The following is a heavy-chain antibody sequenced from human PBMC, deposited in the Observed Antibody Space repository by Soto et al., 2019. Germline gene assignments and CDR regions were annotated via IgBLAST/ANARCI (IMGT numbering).Heavy chain of an antibody. J-gene: IGHJ6*02. Sequence: SVKVSCKASGGTFSSYAISWVRQAPGQGLEWMGGIIPIFGTANYAQKFQGRVTITADKSTSTAYMELSSLRSEDTAVYYCARDDPHIAATRPYAYYYYGMDVWGQGTTVTVSS. CDR1: GGTFSSYA. CDR3: ARDDPHIAATRPYAYYYYGMDV. D-gene: IGHD6-13*01. V-gene: IGHV1-69*06. CDR2: IIPIFGTA.